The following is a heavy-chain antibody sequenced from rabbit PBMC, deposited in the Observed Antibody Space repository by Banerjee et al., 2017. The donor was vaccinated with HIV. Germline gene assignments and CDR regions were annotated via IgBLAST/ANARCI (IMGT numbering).Heavy chain of an antibody. CDR1: GFSFNNKYV. J-gene: IGHJ3*01. CDR2: IVADSGFT. D-gene: IGHD3-1*01. V-gene: IGHV1S45*01. CDR3: VRWGWGRLDL. Sequence: QEQLVESGGDLVKPEGSLTLTCTASGFSFNNKYVMCWVRQAPGKGLEWIACIVADSGFTSYANWAKGRFTISKTSSTTVTLQMTSLTAADTATYFCVRWGWGRLDLWGPGTLVTVS.